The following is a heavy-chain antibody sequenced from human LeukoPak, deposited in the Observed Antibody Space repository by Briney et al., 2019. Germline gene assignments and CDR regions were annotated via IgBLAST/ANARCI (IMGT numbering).Heavy chain of an antibody. CDR2: IIPILGIA. J-gene: IGHJ4*02. D-gene: IGHD2-8*01. CDR1: GGTFSSYA. V-gene: IGHV1-69*04. CDR3: ASLDCTNGVCYFDY. Sequence: SVKVSCKASGGTFSSYAISWVRQAPGQGLEWMGRIIPILGIANYAQKFQGRVTITADKSTSTAYMELSSLRSEDTAVYYCASLDCTNGVCYFDYWGQGTLVTVSS.